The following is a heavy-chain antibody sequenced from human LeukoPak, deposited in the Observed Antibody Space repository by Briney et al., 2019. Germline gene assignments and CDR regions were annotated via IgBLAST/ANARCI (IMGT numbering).Heavy chain of an antibody. V-gene: IGHV4-59*08. Sequence: PSETLSLTCTVSGGSISSYYWSWIRQPPGKGLEWMGDIYYSGSNNYNPSLKSRGTISVDTSKNQFSLKLRYVTAADTAVYYCARAPPPGGWPQGYFDLWGRGTLVTVSS. CDR1: GGSISSYY. CDR3: ARAPPPGGWPQGYFDL. D-gene: IGHD6-19*01. J-gene: IGHJ2*01. CDR2: IYYSGSN.